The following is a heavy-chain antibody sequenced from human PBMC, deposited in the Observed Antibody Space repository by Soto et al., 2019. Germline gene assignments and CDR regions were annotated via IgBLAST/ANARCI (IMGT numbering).Heavy chain of an antibody. CDR2: IWHDGSTT. CDR1: GFSFSSYA. Sequence: QEQLVESGGGVVQPGRSLRLSCAASGFSFSSYAMHWVRQAPGKGLEWVALIWHDGSTTSYADSVKGRFTISRDNSKNTHYLQMNNLRAEDTAVYYCARDVETTKANYYYYGMDVWGRGTPVTVSS. V-gene: IGHV3-33*01. D-gene: IGHD5-18*01. J-gene: IGHJ6*02. CDR3: ARDVETTKANYYYYGMDV.